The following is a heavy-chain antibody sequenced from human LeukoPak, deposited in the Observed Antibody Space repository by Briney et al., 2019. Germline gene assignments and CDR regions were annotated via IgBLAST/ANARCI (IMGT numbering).Heavy chain of an antibody. J-gene: IGHJ4*02. CDR2: ISSSSSTI. CDR1: GFTFSSYS. V-gene: IGHV3-48*04. CDR3: ARDLYSSSWYFDY. Sequence: GGSLRLSCAASGFTFSSYSMNWVRQAPGKGLEWVSYISSSSSTIYYADSVKGRFTISRDNAKNSLYLQMNSLRAEDTAVYYCARDLYSSSWYFDYWGQGTLVTVSS. D-gene: IGHD6-13*01.